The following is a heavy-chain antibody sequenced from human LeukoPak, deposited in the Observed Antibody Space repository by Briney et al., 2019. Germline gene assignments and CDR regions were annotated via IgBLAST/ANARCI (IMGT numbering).Heavy chain of an antibody. D-gene: IGHD2-2*02. CDR2: ISSSGSTI. CDR1: GFTFSSYE. V-gene: IGHV3-48*03. Sequence: TGGSLRLSCAASGFTFSSYEMNWVRQAPGKGLEWVSYISSSGSTIYYADSVKGRFTISRDNAKNTLYLQMNSLRAEDTAVYSCARDLQYTLIWSDPWGQGTLVTVSS. J-gene: IGHJ5*02. CDR3: ARDLQYTLIWSDP.